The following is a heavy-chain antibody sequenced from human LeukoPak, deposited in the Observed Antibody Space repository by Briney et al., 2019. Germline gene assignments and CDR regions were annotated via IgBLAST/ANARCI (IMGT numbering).Heavy chain of an antibody. CDR1: GFTFSNYA. CDR2: ISQSDGRST. Sequence: PGGSLRLSCAASGFTFSNYAMTWVRQAPGEGLEWVAFISQSDGRSTDYADSVRGRFTISRGNSEDTLYLQMNSLRAEDTAVYHCARDLGCSTSSCRYNWFDPWGQGTLVTVSS. CDR3: ARDLGCSTSSCRYNWFDP. D-gene: IGHD2-2*01. V-gene: IGHV3-23*01. J-gene: IGHJ5*02.